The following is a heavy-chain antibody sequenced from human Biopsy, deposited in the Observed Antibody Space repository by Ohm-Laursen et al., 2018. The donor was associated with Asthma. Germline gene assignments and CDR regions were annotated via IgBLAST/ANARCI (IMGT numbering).Heavy chain of an antibody. CDR1: GYSLTDLS. CDR2: HDHEEGGT. Sequence: ASVKVSCKISGYSLTDLSMHWVRQAPGQGLEWMGGHDHEEGGTVNARRFQGRVTMTEDTSTDTAYVELSSLSSDNTAVYYCASDFPKDYVRYNFQFWGQGTLVTVSS. D-gene: IGHD4-17*01. CDR3: ASDFPKDYVRYNFQF. J-gene: IGHJ4*02. V-gene: IGHV1-24*01.